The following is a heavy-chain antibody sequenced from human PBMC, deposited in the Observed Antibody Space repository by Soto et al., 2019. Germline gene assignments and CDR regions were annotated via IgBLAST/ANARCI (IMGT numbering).Heavy chain of an antibody. Sequence: GASVKVACKAAGLTFTSSAVQWVRQARGQRLEWIGWIVVGSGNTNYAQKFQERVTITRDMSTSTAYMELSSLRSEDTAVYYCAADKGYGSGSYYTHDAFDIWGQGTMVTVSS. D-gene: IGHD3-10*01. V-gene: IGHV1-58*01. J-gene: IGHJ3*02. CDR3: AADKGYGSGSYYTHDAFDI. CDR1: GLTFTSSA. CDR2: IVVGSGNT.